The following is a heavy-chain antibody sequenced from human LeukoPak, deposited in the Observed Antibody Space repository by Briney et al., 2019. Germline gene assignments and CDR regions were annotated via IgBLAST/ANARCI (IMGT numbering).Heavy chain of an antibody. V-gene: IGHV3-74*01. CDR1: GFTFSSYW. CDR3: VRGVFWFDP. CDR2: INIDGSNT. Sequence: GGSLRLSCAASGFTFSSYWMHWVRQAPGKGLVWVSRINIDGSNTNYADSVKGRFTFSRDNAKNTLYLQMNSLRAEDTAVYYCVRGVFWFDPWGREPWSPSPQ. D-gene: IGHD3-3*01. J-gene: IGHJ5*02.